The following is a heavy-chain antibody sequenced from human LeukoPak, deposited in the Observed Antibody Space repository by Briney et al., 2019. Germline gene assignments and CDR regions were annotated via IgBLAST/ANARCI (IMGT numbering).Heavy chain of an antibody. Sequence: SETLSLTCTVSGGSISSYYWSWIRQPPGKGLEWIGYIYYSGSTNYNPSLKSRVTISVDTSKNQFSLKLSSVTAADTAVYYCARVSDTVLASSYYFNYWGQGTLVTVSS. J-gene: IGHJ4*02. CDR2: IYYSGST. CDR1: GGSISSYY. CDR3: ARVSDTVLASSYYFNY. D-gene: IGHD4/OR15-4a*01. V-gene: IGHV4-59*01.